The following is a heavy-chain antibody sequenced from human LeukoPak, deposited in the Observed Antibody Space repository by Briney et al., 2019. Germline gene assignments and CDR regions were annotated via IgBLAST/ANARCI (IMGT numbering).Heavy chain of an antibody. CDR1: GGSISSSSYY. Sequence: PSETLSLTCTVSGGSISSSSYYWGWIRQPAGKGLEWIGRVSTSGITYHNPSLKSRVTMSADTSKNQFSLKLNSVTAADTAVYFCARGDIVVGGGRNWFDPWGQGTLVTVSS. D-gene: IGHD1-26*01. V-gene: IGHV4-39*07. J-gene: IGHJ5*02. CDR2: VSTSGIT. CDR3: ARGDIVVGGGRNWFDP.